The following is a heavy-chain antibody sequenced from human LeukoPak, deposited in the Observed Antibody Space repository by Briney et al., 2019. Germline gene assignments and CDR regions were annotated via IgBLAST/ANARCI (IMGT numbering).Heavy chain of an antibody. J-gene: IGHJ4*02. CDR1: GFALTTYN. V-gene: IGHV1-18*01. CDR3: ARTRRGYSYGHLDY. CDR2: VTAFNENT. D-gene: IGHD5-18*01. Sequence: ASVKVSCKASGFALTTYNIVWLRQAPGQGLEWVGWVTAFNENTHYSRKVQGRVTMTRDTSTSTAYMELRSLRSDDTAVYYCARTRRGYSYGHLDYWGQGTLVTVSS.